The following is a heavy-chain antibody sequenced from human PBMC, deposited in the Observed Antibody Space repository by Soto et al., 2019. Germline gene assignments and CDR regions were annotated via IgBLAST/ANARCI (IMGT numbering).Heavy chain of an antibody. CDR2: MNPDTGNT. D-gene: IGHD5-12*01. J-gene: IGHJ2*01. V-gene: IGHV1-8*01. CDR1: GFTFTSYD. CDR3: ARGRVGWVQLHFWYFEL. Sequence: QVQLVQSGAEVKKPGASVKVSCKASGFTFTSYDINWVRQATGQGLEWMGWMNPDTGNTGYAQKFQGRVTMTRNTSISTAYMELSSLRSEDTAVYCCARGRVGWVQLHFWYFELWGRGTLVTVSS.